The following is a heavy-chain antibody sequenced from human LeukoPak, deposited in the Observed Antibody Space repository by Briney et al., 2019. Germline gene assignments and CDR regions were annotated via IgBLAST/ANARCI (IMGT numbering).Heavy chain of an antibody. CDR2: IYYSGST. CDR1: DDSIAGFY. V-gene: IGHV4-59*12. D-gene: IGHD4-23*01. Sequence: SETLSLTCTVSDDSIAGFYWNWIRQPPGKGLEWIGSIYYSGSTYYNPSLKSRVTISVDTSKNQFSLKLSSVTAADTAVYYCARDAAGYGGNSPDAFDIWGQGTMVTVSS. J-gene: IGHJ3*02. CDR3: ARDAAGYGGNSPDAFDI.